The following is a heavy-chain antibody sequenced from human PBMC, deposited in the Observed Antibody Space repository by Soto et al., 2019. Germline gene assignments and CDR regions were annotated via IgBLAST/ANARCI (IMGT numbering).Heavy chain of an antibody. CDR2: ISHDGSNK. Sequence: LRLSCAASGFTFRNSGMHWVRQAPGKGLEWVAAISHDGSNKYTADSVKGRLAVSRDNSQNTVYLQMDSLRAEDTAMYYCAREVGYCSGGNCYSWFDPWGQGTLVTVSS. CDR1: GFTFRNSG. CDR3: AREVGYCSGGNCYSWFDP. D-gene: IGHD2-15*01. V-gene: IGHV3-30*03. J-gene: IGHJ5*02.